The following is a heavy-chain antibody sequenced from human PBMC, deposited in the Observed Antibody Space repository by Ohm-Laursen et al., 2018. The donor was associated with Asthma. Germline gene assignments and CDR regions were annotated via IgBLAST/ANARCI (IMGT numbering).Heavy chain of an antibody. V-gene: IGHV3-33*06. J-gene: IGHJ4*02. CDR3: AKASTGITGTGVDY. CDR2: IWYDGSNK. D-gene: IGHD1-7*01. CDR1: GFTFSSYG. Sequence: SLRLSCAASGFTFSSYGMHWVRQAPGKGLEWVAVIWYDGSNKYYADSVKGRFTISRDNSKNTLYLQMNSLRAEDTAVYYCAKASTGITGTGVDYWGQGTLVTVSS.